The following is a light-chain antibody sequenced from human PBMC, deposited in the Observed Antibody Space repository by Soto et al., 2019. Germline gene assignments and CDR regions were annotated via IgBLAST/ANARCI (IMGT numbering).Light chain of an antibody. CDR1: SSDVGAYNH. J-gene: IGLJ2*01. CDR2: EVS. Sequence: QSVLTQPASVSGSPGQSITISCTGTSSDVGAYNHVSWYQQHPGKAPKLIISEVSNRPSGVSNRFSGSKSGNTASLTISGLQAEDEADYYCSSYTTRSTLVFGGGTKVTVL. V-gene: IGLV2-14*01. CDR3: SSYTTRSTLV.